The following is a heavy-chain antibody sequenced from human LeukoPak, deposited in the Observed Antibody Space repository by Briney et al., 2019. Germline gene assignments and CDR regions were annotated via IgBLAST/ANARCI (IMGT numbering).Heavy chain of an antibody. Sequence: ASVKVSCKASGYTFTGYYIHWVRQAPGQGLEWMGWINPNSGGTNYAQKFQGRVTMTRDTSISTAYMELSRLRSDDTAVYYCARAGYYGRGNWFDPWGQGTLVTVSS. CDR3: ARAGYYGRGNWFDP. J-gene: IGHJ5*02. CDR2: INPNSGGT. V-gene: IGHV1-2*02. CDR1: GYTFTGYY. D-gene: IGHD3-10*01.